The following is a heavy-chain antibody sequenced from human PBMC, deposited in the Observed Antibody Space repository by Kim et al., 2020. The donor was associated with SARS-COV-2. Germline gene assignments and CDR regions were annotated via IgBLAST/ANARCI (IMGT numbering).Heavy chain of an antibody. CDR2: INSDGSST. CDR3: ARGGLRLLPDYDY. D-gene: IGHD5-12*01. V-gene: IGHV3-74*01. Sequence: GGSLRLSCAASGFTFSSYWMHWVRQAPGKGLVWVSRINSDGSSTSYADSVKGRFTISRDNAKNTLYLQMNSLRAEDTAVYYCARGGLRLLPDYDYWGQGTLVTVSS. J-gene: IGHJ4*02. CDR1: GFTFSSYW.